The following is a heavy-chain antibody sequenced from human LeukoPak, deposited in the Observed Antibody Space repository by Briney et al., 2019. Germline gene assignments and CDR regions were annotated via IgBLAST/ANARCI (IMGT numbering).Heavy chain of an antibody. CDR1: GFTFSNAW. D-gene: IGHD2-21*01. J-gene: IGHJ4*02. V-gene: IGHV3-15*01. CDR3: GDLGSAGTDH. CDR2: IKSKTDGGTT. Sequence: AGGSLRLSCAASGFTFSNAWMSWVRQAPGKGLEWVGRIKSKTDGGTTDYAAPVKGRFTISRDDSKNSVYLQMDSLKTEDTAVYYCGDLGSAGTDHWGQGTLVTVSS.